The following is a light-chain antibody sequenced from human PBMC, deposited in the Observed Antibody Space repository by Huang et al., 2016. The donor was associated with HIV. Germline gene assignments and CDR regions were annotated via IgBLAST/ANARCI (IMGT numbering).Light chain of an antibody. CDR2: KAS. Sequence: DIQMTQSPSTLSASVGDRVTITCRASQSISSWLAWYQQKPGKAPKLLIYKASNVESGVPSRFSGSGSGTEFTLTISSLQPDDFATYYCQQYNSYLYTFGQGTKVEIK. J-gene: IGKJ2*01. V-gene: IGKV1-5*03. CDR3: QQYNSYLYT. CDR1: QSISSW.